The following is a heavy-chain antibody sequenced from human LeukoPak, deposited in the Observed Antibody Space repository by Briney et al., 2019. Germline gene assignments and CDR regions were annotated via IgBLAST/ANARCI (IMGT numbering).Heavy chain of an antibody. CDR2: ISGSGGST. D-gene: IGHD1-1*01. CDR1: GFTFSSYA. Sequence: GGSLRLSCAASGFTFSSYAMGWVRQAPGKGLEWVSAISGSGGSTYYADSVKGRFTIFRDNSKNTLYLQMNSLRAEDTAVYYCAKGDSTGTAQYFRHWGQGTLVTVSS. V-gene: IGHV3-23*01. CDR3: AKGDSTGTAQYFRH. J-gene: IGHJ1*01.